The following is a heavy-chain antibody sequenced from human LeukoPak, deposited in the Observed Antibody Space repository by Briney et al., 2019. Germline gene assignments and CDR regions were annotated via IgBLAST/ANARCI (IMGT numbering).Heavy chain of an antibody. CDR1: GFTFTTYW. D-gene: IGHD3-10*01. Sequence: GGSLRLSCAASGFTFTTYWMTWVRQAPGKGLEWVANIKQDGSEKHYVDSVKGRFTISRDNAKNSLYLQMNSLRGEDTAVYYCARSGSYYRSGSYYSDYWGQGTLVTVSS. CDR2: IKQDGSEK. J-gene: IGHJ4*02. V-gene: IGHV3-7*04. CDR3: ARSGSYYRSGSYYSDY.